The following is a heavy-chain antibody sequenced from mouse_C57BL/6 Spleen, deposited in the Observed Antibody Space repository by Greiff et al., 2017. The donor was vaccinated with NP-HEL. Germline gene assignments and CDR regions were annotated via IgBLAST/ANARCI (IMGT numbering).Heavy chain of an antibody. CDR3: ARGSDYDKDYYAMDD. CDR2: IDPSDSET. J-gene: IGHJ4*01. D-gene: IGHD2-4*01. Sequence: QVQLQQPGAELVRPGSSVKLSCKASGYTFTSYWMHWVKQRPIQGLEWIGNIDPSDSETHYNQKFKDKATLTVDKSSSTAYMQLSSLTSEDSAVYYCARGSDYDKDYYAMDDWGQGTSVTVSS. V-gene: IGHV1-52*01. CDR1: GYTFTSYW.